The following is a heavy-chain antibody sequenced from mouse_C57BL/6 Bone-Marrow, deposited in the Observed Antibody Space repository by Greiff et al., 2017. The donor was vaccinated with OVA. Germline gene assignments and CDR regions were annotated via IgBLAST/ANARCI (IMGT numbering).Heavy chain of an antibody. V-gene: IGHV1-74*01. J-gene: IGHJ4*01. CDR2: IHPSDSDT. Sequence: VQLQQPGAELVKPGASVKVSCKASGYTFTSYWMHWVKQRPGQGLEWIGRIHPSDSDTNYNQKFKGKDTLTVDKSSSTAYMQLSSLTSEDSAVYYCASLYYGNYGVAIDYWGQGPSVTVSS. D-gene: IGHD2-1*01. CDR3: ASLYYGNYGVAIDY. CDR1: GYTFTSYW.